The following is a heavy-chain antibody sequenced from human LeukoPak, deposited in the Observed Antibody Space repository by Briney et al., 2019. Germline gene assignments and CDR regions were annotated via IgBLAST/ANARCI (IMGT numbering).Heavy chain of an antibody. Sequence: SETLSLTCTVSGGSISSSSYYWGWLRQPPGKGLEWMGRIYYRGSTYYNPPLKSRVTISVDTSKNQFSLKLSSVTAADTAVYYCASLPLWFGESPPPWGQGTLVTVSS. CDR3: ASLPLWFGESPPP. CDR1: GGSISSSSYY. CDR2: IYYRGST. J-gene: IGHJ5*02. V-gene: IGHV4-39*01. D-gene: IGHD3-10*01.